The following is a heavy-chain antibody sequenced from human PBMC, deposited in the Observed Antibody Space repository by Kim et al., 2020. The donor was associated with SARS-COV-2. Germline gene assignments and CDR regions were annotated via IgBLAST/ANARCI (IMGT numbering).Heavy chain of an antibody. J-gene: IGHJ6*02. CDR3: ARFRADYDILTGSYYYYGMDV. CDR1: GGSISSYY. V-gene: IGHV4-59*01. CDR2: IYYSGST. D-gene: IGHD3-9*01. Sequence: SETLSLTCTVSGGSISSYYWSWIRQPPGKGLEWIGYIYYSGSTNYNPSLKSRVTISVDTSKNQFSLKLSSVTAADTAVYYCARFRADYDILTGSYYYYGMDVWGQGTTVTVSS.